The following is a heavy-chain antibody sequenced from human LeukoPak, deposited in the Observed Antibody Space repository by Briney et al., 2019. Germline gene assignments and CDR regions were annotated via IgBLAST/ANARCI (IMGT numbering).Heavy chain of an antibody. V-gene: IGHV1-69*13. CDR2: IIPIFGTA. J-gene: IGHJ4*02. D-gene: IGHD3-22*01. CDR3: AKGLRNHYYDSSGYYYGFGY. Sequence: SVKVSCKASGGTFSSFAISWVRQAPGQGLEWMGGIIPIFGTANYAQKFQGRVTITADESTSTAYMELSSLRSEDTAVYYCAKGLRNHYYDSSGYYYGFGYWGQGTLVTVSS. CDR1: GGTFSSFA.